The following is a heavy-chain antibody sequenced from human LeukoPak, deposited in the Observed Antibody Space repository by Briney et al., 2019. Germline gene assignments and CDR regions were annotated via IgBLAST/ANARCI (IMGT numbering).Heavy chain of an antibody. Sequence: PGGSLRLSCAASGFTFSSYGMHWVRQAPGKGLEWVAVISYDGSNKYYADSVKGRFTISRDNSKNTLYLQMNSLRAEDTAVYYCARDLPSIAAAAGWFDPWGQGTLVTVSS. V-gene: IGHV3-30*03. CDR1: GFTFSSYG. J-gene: IGHJ5*02. D-gene: IGHD6-13*01. CDR3: ARDLPSIAAAAGWFDP. CDR2: ISYDGSNK.